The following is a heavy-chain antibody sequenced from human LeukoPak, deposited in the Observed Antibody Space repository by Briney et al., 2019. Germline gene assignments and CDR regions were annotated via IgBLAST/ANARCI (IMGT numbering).Heavy chain of an antibody. V-gene: IGHV3-7*01. CDR1: GFTFSGHW. Sequence: GGSLRLSCAASGFTFSGHWMTWVRQAPGKGLEWVANINQDGSVTWYVDSVKGRFTLSRDNAKNSVHLQMNSLRADDTAVYFCARDAGWGCFDYWGQGTLLTVSS. CDR3: ARDAGWGCFDY. J-gene: IGHJ4*03. CDR2: INQDGSVT. D-gene: IGHD1-26*01.